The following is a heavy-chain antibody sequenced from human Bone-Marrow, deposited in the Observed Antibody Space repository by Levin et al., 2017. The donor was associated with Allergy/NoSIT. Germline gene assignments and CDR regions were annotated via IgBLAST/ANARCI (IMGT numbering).Heavy chain of an antibody. CDR3: ALPYGLYDVDV. D-gene: IGHD4-17*01. J-gene: IGHJ6*02. V-gene: IGHV1-69*06. CDR2: IIPIFGPA. Sequence: SVKVSCKASGGTFHTYALTWVRQAPGQGLEWMGGIIPIFGPANYAQKFKGRITITADNSSTTAYLEMSSLRFEDSAVYYCALPYGLYDVDVWGQGTTITVSS. CDR1: GGTFHTYA.